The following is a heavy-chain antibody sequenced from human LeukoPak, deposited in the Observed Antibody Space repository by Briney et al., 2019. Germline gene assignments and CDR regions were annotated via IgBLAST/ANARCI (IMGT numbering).Heavy chain of an antibody. CDR2: IYPGDSDT. CDR3: ARQLDWNDENDAFDI. V-gene: IGHV5-51*01. CDR1: GYSFTSYW. Sequence: GESLKISCKGSGYSFTSYWIGWVRQMPGKGLEWMGIIYPGDSDTRYSPSFQGQVTISADKSISTAYLQWSSLKASDTAMYYSARQLDWNDENDAFDIWGQGTMVTVSS. J-gene: IGHJ3*02. D-gene: IGHD1-1*01.